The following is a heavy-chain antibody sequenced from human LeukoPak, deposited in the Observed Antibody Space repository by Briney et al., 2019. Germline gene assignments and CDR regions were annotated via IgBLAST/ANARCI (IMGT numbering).Heavy chain of an antibody. V-gene: IGHV4-59*01. CDR2: IYYSGST. J-gene: IGHJ4*02. D-gene: IGHD5-12*01. Sequence: SETLSLTCTVSGGSISSYYWSWIRQPPGKGLEWIGYIYYSGSTNYNPSLKSRVTISVDTSKNQFSLKLSSVTAADTAVYYCARGASGYSGYDYVYYWGQGTLVTVSS. CDR1: GGSISSYY. CDR3: ARGASGYSGYDYVYY.